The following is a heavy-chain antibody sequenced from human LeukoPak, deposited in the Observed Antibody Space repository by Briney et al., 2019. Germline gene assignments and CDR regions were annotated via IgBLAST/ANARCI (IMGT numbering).Heavy chain of an antibody. CDR1: GGSISSYY. V-gene: IGHV4-59*01. Sequence: PSETLSLTCTVSGGSISSYYWGWIRQPPGKGLEWIGYIYYSGSTNYNPSLKSRVTISVDTSKNQFSLKLSSVTAADTAVYYCARAEMATITPFDYWGQGTLVTVSS. D-gene: IGHD5-24*01. CDR2: IYYSGST. CDR3: ARAEMATITPFDY. J-gene: IGHJ4*02.